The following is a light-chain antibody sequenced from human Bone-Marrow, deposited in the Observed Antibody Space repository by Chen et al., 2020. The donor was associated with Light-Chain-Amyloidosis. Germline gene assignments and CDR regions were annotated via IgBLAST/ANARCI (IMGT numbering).Light chain of an antibody. CDR3: QSYQGSSQGV. CDR1: SGSIATNY. J-gene: IGLJ3*02. V-gene: IGLV6-57*01. CDR2: EDD. Sequence: NFMLTQPHSVSESPGKKVIIYCTSSSGSIATNYVQWYQQRPGSSPTTVIYEDDQRPSGVPDRFSGSIDRSSNSASLTISGLKTEDEAKYYCQSYQGSSQGVFGGGTKLTVL.